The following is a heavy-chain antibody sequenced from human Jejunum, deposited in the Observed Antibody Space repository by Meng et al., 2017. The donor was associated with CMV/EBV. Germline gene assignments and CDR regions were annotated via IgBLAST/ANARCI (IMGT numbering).Heavy chain of an antibody. CDR3: ATPSCGGNCPSSFDF. CDR2: IKSKEDGGTT. CDR1: AW. Sequence: AWMSSVRQAPGKGLEWVGRIKSKEDGGTTDYAAPVKGRFIISRDDSKNTLYLQMNSLKNEDTAVYYCATPSCGGNCPSSFDFWGQGTLVTVSS. J-gene: IGHJ4*02. D-gene: IGHD2-21*01. V-gene: IGHV3-15*01.